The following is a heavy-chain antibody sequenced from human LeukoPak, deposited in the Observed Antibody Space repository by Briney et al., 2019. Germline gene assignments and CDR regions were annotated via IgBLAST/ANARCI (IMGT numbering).Heavy chain of an antibody. D-gene: IGHD2-2*01. CDR1: GASITNTYY. CDR3: ARHCSSTSCYGTYFDY. J-gene: IGHJ4*02. Sequence: SETLSLTCTVSGASITNTYYWSWIRQPPGKGLEWIGYIYYSGSTNYNPSLKSRVTISVDTSKNQFSLKLSSVTAADTAVYYCARHCSSTSCYGTYFDYWGQGTLVTVSS. V-gene: IGHV4-59*08. CDR2: IYYSGST.